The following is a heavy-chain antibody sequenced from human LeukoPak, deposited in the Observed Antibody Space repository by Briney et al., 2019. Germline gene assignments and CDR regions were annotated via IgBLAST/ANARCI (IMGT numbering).Heavy chain of an antibody. D-gene: IGHD3-22*01. Sequence: GASVKVSCKASGYTFTSYGISWVRQAPGQGLEWMGWISAYNGNTTYAPKLHGRVTMNTDKSTSTAYLELRSLRSDDTAVYYCATPHTMIVAWGQGTLVTVSS. CDR2: ISAYNGNT. V-gene: IGHV1-18*01. CDR3: ATPHTMIVA. CDR1: GYTFTSYG. J-gene: IGHJ4*02.